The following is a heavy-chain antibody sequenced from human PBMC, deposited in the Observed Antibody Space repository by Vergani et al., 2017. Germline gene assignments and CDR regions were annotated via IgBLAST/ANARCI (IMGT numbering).Heavy chain of an antibody. D-gene: IGHD2-15*01. Sequence: QVQLVQSGAEVKKPGSSVKVSCKASGYTFTSYYMHWVRQAPGQGLEWMGIINPSGGSTSYAQKFQGRVTMTRDTSTSTVYMELSSLRSEDTAVYYCARAGQTGGWFDPWGQGTLVTVSS. V-gene: IGHV1-46*01. J-gene: IGHJ5*02. CDR1: GYTFTSYY. CDR2: INPSGGST. CDR3: ARAGQTGGWFDP.